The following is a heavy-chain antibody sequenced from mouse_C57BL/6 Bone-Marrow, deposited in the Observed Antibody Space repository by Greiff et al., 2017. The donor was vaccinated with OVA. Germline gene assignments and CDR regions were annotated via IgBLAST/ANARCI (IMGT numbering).Heavy chain of an antibody. CDR1: GYTFTDYY. Sequence: VKLMESGPELVKPGASVKISCKASGYTFTDYYINWVKQRPGQGLEWIGWIFPGSGSTYYNEKFKGKATLTVDKSSSTAYMLLSSLTSEDSAVYFCARKGRWLLQGYWGQGTTLTVSS. CDR2: IFPGSGST. D-gene: IGHD2-3*01. CDR3: ARKGRWLLQGY. J-gene: IGHJ2*01. V-gene: IGHV1-75*01.